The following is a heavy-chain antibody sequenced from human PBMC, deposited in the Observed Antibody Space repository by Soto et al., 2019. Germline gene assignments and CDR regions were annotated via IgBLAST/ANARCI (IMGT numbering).Heavy chain of an antibody. CDR3: ASPTREWLPPARDYYYGMDV. J-gene: IGHJ6*02. CDR2: IIPIFGTA. CDR1: GGTFSSYA. D-gene: IGHD3-3*01. Sequence: QVQLVQSGAEVKKPGSSVKVSCKASGGTFSSYAISWVRQAPGQGLEWMGGIIPIFGTANYAQKFQGRVTITADKATSTAYRELGSLRSEDTAVYYCASPTREWLPPARDYYYGMDVWGQGTTVTVSS. V-gene: IGHV1-69*06.